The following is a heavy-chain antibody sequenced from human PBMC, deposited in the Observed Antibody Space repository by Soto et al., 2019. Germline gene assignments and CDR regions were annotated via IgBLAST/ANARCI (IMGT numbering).Heavy chain of an antibody. J-gene: IGHJ4*02. CDR2: ISYDGSNE. V-gene: IGHV3-30-3*01. D-gene: IGHD1-1*01. CDR3: ASEQLAVLRGVLDY. CDR1: GFIFSSYA. Sequence: GGSLRLSCAVSGFIFSSYAMHWVRQAPGKGLEWVAVISYDGSNEYYADSVKGRFTISRDNSKNTLYLQMNSLRAEDTAVYCCASEQLAVLRGVLDYWGQGTLVTVSS.